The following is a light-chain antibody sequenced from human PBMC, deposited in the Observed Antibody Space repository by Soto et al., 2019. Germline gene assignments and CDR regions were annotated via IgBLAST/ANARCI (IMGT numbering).Light chain of an antibody. CDR1: QILGSSS. Sequence: EIVLTQSPGTRSLSAGEGCTVSCVASQILGSSSLAWYQQKPGQAPRLLIYGASNRATVIPDRFSGSGSGTDFPLTISRLEPEDFAVYYCQQYASSGTFGQGTKLDIK. J-gene: IGKJ1*01. V-gene: IGKV3-20*01. CDR2: GAS. CDR3: QQYASSGT.